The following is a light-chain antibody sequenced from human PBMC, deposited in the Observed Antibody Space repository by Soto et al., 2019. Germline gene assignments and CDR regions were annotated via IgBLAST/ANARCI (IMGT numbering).Light chain of an antibody. V-gene: IGKV3-20*01. Sequence: EIVLTQSPGTLSLSPGERATLSCRASQSVRSSYLAWYQQKPGQAPRLLISGASSRATGIPDGFSGSGSGTDFTLTISRLEPEDFAVYYCQQYDSSLRTFGQGTKVDIK. CDR2: GAS. CDR1: QSVRSSY. CDR3: QQYDSSLRT. J-gene: IGKJ1*01.